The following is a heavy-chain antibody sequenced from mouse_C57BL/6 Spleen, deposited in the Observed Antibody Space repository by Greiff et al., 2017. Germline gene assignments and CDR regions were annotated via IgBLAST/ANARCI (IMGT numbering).Heavy chain of an antibody. D-gene: IGHD1-1*01. CDR3: ARGEPSYGSSL. J-gene: IGHJ3*01. CDR1: GFTFSSYA. V-gene: IGHV5-4*01. CDR2: ISDGGSYT. Sequence: EVHLVESGGGLVKPGGSLKLSCAASGFTFSSYAMSWVRQTPEKRLEWVATISDGGSYTYYPDNVKGRFTISRDKAKNNLYLQMSQLKSEDTAMYYCARGEPSYGSSLWGQGTLVTVSA.